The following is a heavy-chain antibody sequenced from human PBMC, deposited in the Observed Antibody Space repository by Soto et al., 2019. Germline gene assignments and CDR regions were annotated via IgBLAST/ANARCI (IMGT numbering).Heavy chain of an antibody. V-gene: IGHV1-69*06. J-gene: IGHJ4*02. CDR3: ARVGYYYDSSGYLLGHFDY. D-gene: IGHD3-22*01. Sequence: QVQLVQSGAEVKKPGSSVKVSCKASGGTFSSYAISWVRQAPGQGLEWMGGIIPIFGTANYAQTFQGRVTITADKSTSTAYMELSSLRSEDTAVYYCARVGYYYDSSGYLLGHFDYWGQGTLVTVSS. CDR1: GGTFSSYA. CDR2: IIPIFGTA.